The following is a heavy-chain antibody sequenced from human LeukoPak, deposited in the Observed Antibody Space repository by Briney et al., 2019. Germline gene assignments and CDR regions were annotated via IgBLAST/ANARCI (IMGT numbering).Heavy chain of an antibody. J-gene: IGHJ4*02. CDR3: ARDLGVTIFGVVIPPVDY. V-gene: IGHV3-11*04. D-gene: IGHD3-3*01. CDR1: GFTFRDYY. CDR2: ISSSGSTI. Sequence: GGSLRLSCAASGFTFRDYYMSWIRQAPGKGLEWVSYISSSGSTIYYADSVKGRFTISRDNAKNSLYLQMNSLRAEDTAVYYCARDLGVTIFGVVIPPVDYWGQGTLVTVSS.